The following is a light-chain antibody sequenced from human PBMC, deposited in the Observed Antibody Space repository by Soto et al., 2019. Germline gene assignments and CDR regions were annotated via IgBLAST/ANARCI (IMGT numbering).Light chain of an antibody. CDR2: EVT. CDR1: ISDIGGYNY. V-gene: IGLV2-14*01. CDR3: SSYTSSNTLV. Sequence: QSVLPQPSSLSGSPGQSITISCTGGISDIGGYNYVSWFQQHPGKVPKLMIYEVTNRPSGVSNRFSGSKSGSTASLTISGLQAEDEADYYCSSYTSSNTLVFGTGTKATVL. J-gene: IGLJ1*01.